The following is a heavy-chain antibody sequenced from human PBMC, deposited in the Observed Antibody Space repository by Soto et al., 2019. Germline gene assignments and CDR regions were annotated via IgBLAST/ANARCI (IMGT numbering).Heavy chain of an antibody. CDR1: GFTFSSYS. CDR3: AKASYGDPYYYYGMDV. CDR2: ISSSSSYI. D-gene: IGHD4-17*01. Sequence: EVQLVESGGGLVKPGGSLRLSCAASGFTFSSYSMNWARQAPGKGLEWVSSISSSSSYIYYADSVKGRFTISRDNAKNSLYLQMNSLRAEDTAVYYCAKASYGDPYYYYGMDVWGQGTTVTVSS. V-gene: IGHV3-21*01. J-gene: IGHJ6*02.